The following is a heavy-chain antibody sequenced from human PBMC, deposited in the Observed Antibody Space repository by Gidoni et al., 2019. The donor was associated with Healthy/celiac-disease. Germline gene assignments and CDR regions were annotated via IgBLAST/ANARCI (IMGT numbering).Heavy chain of an antibody. CDR3: ARDLRITMIVVDPGAFDI. V-gene: IGHV3-33*01. CDR1: GFTFSSYG. D-gene: IGHD3-22*01. J-gene: IGHJ3*02. CDR2: IWYDGSNK. Sequence: QVQLVESGGGVVQPGRSLRLLCAASGFTFSSYGMHWVRQAPGKGLEWVAVIWYDGSNKYYADSVKGRFTISRDNSKNTLYLPMNSLRAEDTAVYYCARDLRITMIVVDPGAFDIWGQGTMVTVSS.